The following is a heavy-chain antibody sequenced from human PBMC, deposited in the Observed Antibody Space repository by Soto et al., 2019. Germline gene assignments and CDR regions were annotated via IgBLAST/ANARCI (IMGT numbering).Heavy chain of an antibody. CDR2: INHSGST. D-gene: IGHD3-9*01. V-gene: IGHV4-34*01. J-gene: IGHJ5*02. CDR3: ARGVPHYDILTGYSRWVGWFEP. Sequence: SETLSLTCAVYGGSFSGYYWSWIRQPPGKGLEWIGEINHSGSTNYNPSLKSRVTISVDTSKNQISLKLSSVTAADTAVYYCARGVPHYDILTGYSRWVGWFEPWGQGTLVTVSS. CDR1: GGSFSGYY.